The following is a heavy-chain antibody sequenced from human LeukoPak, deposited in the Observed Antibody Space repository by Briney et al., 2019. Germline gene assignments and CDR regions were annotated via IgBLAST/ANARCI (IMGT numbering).Heavy chain of an antibody. CDR2: INPNSGGT. V-gene: IGHV1-2*02. D-gene: IGHD2-2*02. CDR3: ARGGCSSTSCYKKRDAFDI. Sequence: ASVKVSCKASGYTFTGYYMHWVRQAPGQGLEWMGWINPNSGGTNYAQKFQGRVTMTRDTSISTAYMELSRLRSDDTAVYYCARGGCSSTSCYKKRDAFDIWGQGTMVTVSS. J-gene: IGHJ3*02. CDR1: GYTFTGYY.